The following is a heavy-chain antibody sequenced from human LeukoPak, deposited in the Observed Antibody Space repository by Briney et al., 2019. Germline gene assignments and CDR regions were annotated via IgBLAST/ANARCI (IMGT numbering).Heavy chain of an antibody. CDR3: ARDMTTVTTSSSGFDY. CDR2: IYHSGST. V-gene: IGHV4-4*02. CDR1: GGSISSSNW. J-gene: IGHJ4*02. Sequence: SETLSLTCAVSGGSISSSNWWSWVRPPPGKGLEWIGEIYHSGSTNYNPSLKGRVTISVDKSKNQFSLKLSSVTAADTAVYYCARDMTTVTTSSSGFDYWGQGTLVTVSS. D-gene: IGHD4-17*01.